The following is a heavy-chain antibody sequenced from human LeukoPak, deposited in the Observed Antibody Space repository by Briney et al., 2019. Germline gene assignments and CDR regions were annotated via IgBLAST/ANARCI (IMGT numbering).Heavy chain of an antibody. Sequence: PSETLSLTCTVSGGSVSTYYWSWIRQPPGKGLEWIGYISYSGSPNYNPSLKSRVTMSLDTSKNQFSLNLRSVTAADTAIYYCARHGGGWTFDYWGQGTLVTVSS. D-gene: IGHD6-19*01. CDR2: ISYSGSP. J-gene: IGHJ4*02. V-gene: IGHV4-59*08. CDR1: GGSVSTYY. CDR3: ARHGGGWTFDY.